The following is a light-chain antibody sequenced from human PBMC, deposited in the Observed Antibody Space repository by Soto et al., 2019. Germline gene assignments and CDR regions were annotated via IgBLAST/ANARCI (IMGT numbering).Light chain of an antibody. V-gene: IGKV3-15*01. CDR3: QQCSSWPYT. CDR2: SIS. CDR1: QSIDN. J-gene: IGKJ2*01. Sequence: EIVMTQSPATLSVSPGERATLSCRASQSIDNFVWYQQKPGQAPRLLIYSISTRATGIPARFSGSGSGTEFTLTLSSLQSEDFAVYYCQQCSSWPYTFGQGTKLEIK.